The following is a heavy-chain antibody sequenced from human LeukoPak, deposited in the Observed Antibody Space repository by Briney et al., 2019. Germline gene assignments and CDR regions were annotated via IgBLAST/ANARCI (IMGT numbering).Heavy chain of an antibody. CDR3: ARADDSSSGYFDY. CDR2: ISNSGNTI. V-gene: IGHV3-11*04. J-gene: IGHJ4*02. D-gene: IGHD6-6*01. CDR1: GFTFSYFY. Sequence: GGSLRLSCAASGFTFSYFYMTWIRQAPGKGLEWVSYISNSGNTIRYADSVKGRFTISRDNAKNSLYLQMNSLRAEDTAVYYCARADDSSSGYFDYWGQGTLVTVSS.